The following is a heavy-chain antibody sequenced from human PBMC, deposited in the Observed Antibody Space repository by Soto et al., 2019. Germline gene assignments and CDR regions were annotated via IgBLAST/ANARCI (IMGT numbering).Heavy chain of an antibody. CDR2: ISSSSSTI. Sequence: EVQLVESGGGLVQPGGSLRLSCAASGITFSSYSMNWVRQAPGKGLEWVSYISSSSSTIYYADSVKGRFTISRDNAKNSRYLQMNSLRDEDTAVYYCARDPRGIAVAGTINWFDPWGQVTLVTVSS. V-gene: IGHV3-48*02. D-gene: IGHD6-19*01. J-gene: IGHJ5*02. CDR1: GITFSSYS. CDR3: ARDPRGIAVAGTINWFDP.